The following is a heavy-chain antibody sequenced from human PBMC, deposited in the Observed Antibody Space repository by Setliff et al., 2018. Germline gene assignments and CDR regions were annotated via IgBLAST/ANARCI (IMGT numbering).Heavy chain of an antibody. Sequence: SETLSLTCTVSGGSISSRNYYWGWIRQPPGKGLEWIGSIYYSGSTYYNPSLKSRVTISVDTSKNQFSLKLSSVTAADTAVYYCARRDIVAQTSYDFWGMTDYWGQGTLVTVS. J-gene: IGHJ4*02. D-gene: IGHD5-12*01. CDR1: GGSISSRNYY. V-gene: IGHV4-39*01. CDR3: ARRDIVAQTSYDFWGMTDY. CDR2: IYYSGST.